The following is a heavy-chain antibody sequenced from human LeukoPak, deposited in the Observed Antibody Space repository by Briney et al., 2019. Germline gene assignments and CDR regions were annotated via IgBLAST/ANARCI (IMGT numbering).Heavy chain of an antibody. D-gene: IGHD6-19*01. J-gene: IGHJ4*02. CDR1: GGSFSGYY. Sequence: PSETLSLTCAVYGGSFSGYYWTWIRQPPGKGLEWIGEINHSGSTNYNPSLKSRVTISVDTSKNQFSLKLSSVTAADTAVYYCARRIAVAGSNYFDYWGQGTLVTVSS. CDR3: ARRIAVAGSNYFDY. CDR2: INHSGST. V-gene: IGHV4-34*01.